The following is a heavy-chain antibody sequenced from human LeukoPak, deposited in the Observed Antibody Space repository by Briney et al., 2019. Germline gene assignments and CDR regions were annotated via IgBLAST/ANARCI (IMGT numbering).Heavy chain of an antibody. D-gene: IGHD4-17*01. J-gene: IGHJ4*02. CDR2: IYYSGST. CDR3: ALPLRDGDFYFDY. CDR1: GGSISSSSYY. Sequence: SETLSLTCSVSGGSISSSSYYWGWIRQPPGKGLEWIGSIYYSGSTYYTSSLKSRVTISVDTSKNHFSLKLSSVTAADTAVYYCALPLRDGDFYFDYWGQGALVTVSS. V-gene: IGHV4-39*01.